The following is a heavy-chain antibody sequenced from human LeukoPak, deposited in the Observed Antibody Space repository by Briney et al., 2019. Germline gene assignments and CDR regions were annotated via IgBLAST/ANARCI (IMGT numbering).Heavy chain of an antibody. V-gene: IGHV4-34*01. D-gene: IGHD3-22*01. Sequence: SETLSLTCAVYGGSFSGYYWAWIRQTPEKGLEWIGEMNPSGSTSYNPSLKSRVTVSVDTSKNQFSLKLSSVTAADTAVYYCARGRQDVTMIVVVMTAVSYYLDVWGKGTTVTVS. CDR3: ARGRQDVTMIVVVMTAVSYYLDV. CDR1: GGSFSGYY. J-gene: IGHJ6*03. CDR2: MNPSGST.